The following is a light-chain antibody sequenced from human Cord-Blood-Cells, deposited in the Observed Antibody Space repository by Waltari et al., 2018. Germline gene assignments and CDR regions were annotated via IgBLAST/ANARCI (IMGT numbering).Light chain of an antibody. J-gene: IGLJ2*01. CDR3: CSYAGSYTVV. V-gene: IGLV2-11*01. CDR2: EVS. CDR1: SSDVGGYNY. Sequence: QSALTQPRSVSGSPGQSVTISCTGTSSDVGGYNYVSWYQQHPGKAPKLMIYEVSKRPSGVPDRFSGSKSGNPASLTISGLQAEDEADYYCCSYAGSYTVVFGGGTKLTVL.